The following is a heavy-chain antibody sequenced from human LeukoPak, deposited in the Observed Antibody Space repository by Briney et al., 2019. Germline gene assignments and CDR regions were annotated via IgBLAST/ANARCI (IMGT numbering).Heavy chain of an antibody. V-gene: IGHV4-4*07. CDR2: IYTSGST. Sequence: PSETLSLTCTVSGGSISSYYWSWIRQPAGKGLEWIGRIYTSGSTNYNPSLKSRVTMSVDTSKNQFSLKLSSVTAADTAVYYCASPYYYDSSGNAFDIWGQGTMVTVSS. J-gene: IGHJ3*02. CDR1: GGSISSYY. D-gene: IGHD3-22*01. CDR3: ASPYYYDSSGNAFDI.